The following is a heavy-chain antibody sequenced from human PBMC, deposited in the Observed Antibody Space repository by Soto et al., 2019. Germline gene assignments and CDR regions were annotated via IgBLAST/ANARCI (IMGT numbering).Heavy chain of an antibody. J-gene: IGHJ4*02. V-gene: IGHV4-59*01. Sequence: LETLSLTCTVSGGSIDSYYWSWLRQPPGRGLEWIGYIYYSGATNYNPSLKSRVTISLDTPKNQFSLKLSSVTAADTAVYYCGRGGYASGWYLGHWGQGALVTVSS. D-gene: IGHD6-19*01. CDR1: GGSIDSYY. CDR3: GRGGYASGWYLGH. CDR2: IYYSGAT.